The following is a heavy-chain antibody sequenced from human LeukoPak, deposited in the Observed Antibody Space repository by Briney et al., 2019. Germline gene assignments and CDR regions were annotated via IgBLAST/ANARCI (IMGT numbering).Heavy chain of an antibody. Sequence: SSETLSLTCTVSGGSISSSGYYWGWIRQPPGKGLEWIGSIYYSGSLYYNPSLKSRVSISVDTSKNQFSLKLSSVTAADTAVYYCARRRELLRSRYFDYWGQGTLVTVSS. D-gene: IGHD1-26*01. J-gene: IGHJ4*02. V-gene: IGHV4-39*01. CDR1: GGSISSSGYY. CDR2: IYYSGSL. CDR3: ARRRELLRSRYFDY.